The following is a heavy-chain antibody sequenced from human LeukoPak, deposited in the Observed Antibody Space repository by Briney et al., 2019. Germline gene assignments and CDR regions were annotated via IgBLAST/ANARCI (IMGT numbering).Heavy chain of an antibody. V-gene: IGHV4-31*03. Sequence: SETLSLTCTVSGGSISSGGYYWSWIRQHPGKGLGWIGYIYYSGSTYYNPSLKSRVTISVDTSKNQFSLKLSSVTVADTAVYYCARVSFYSSSWLIDYWGQGTLVTVSS. D-gene: IGHD6-13*01. CDR1: GGSISSGGYY. J-gene: IGHJ4*02. CDR2: IYYSGST. CDR3: ARVSFYSSSWLIDY.